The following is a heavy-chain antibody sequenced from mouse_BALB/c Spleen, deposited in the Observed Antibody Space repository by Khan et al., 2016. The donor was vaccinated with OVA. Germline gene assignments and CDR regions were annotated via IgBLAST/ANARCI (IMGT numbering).Heavy chain of an antibody. Sequence: VQLKQSGAELVKPGASVKLSCTASGFNIKDTYMHWVKQRPEQGLEWIGRIDPANGNSKYDPKFQGKATITADTSPNPSYLQLSSLTSEDTAVYYCARDYWDVFAYWGQGTLVTVSA. D-gene: IGHD4-1*01. J-gene: IGHJ3*01. CDR2: IDPANGNS. CDR1: GFNIKDTY. CDR3: ARDYWDVFAY. V-gene: IGHV14-3*02.